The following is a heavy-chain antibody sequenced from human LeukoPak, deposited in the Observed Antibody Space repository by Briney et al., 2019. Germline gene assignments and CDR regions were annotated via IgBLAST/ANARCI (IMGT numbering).Heavy chain of an antibody. CDR2: IYSIGST. J-gene: IGHJ5*02. V-gene: IGHV4-39*01. Sequence: PSETLSLTCTVSGGSISSRRFYWAWIRQPPGKGLEWVGSIYSIGSTKYNPALKSRLTMYLDTSKSQFSLSLSSVTAADTAVYYCARHIHTIFDVIDTKGTRGFDPWGQGTLVTVSS. CDR1: GGSISSRRFY. D-gene: IGHD3-3*01. CDR3: ARHIHTIFDVIDTKGTRGFDP.